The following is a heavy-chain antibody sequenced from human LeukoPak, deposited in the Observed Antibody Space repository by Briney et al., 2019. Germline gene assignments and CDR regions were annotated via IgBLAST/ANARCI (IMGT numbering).Heavy chain of an antibody. J-gene: IGHJ3*02. V-gene: IGHV3-21*01. CDR3: ARVGYSWNAFDI. CDR2: IFPSGGEI. D-gene: IGHD5-12*01. CDR1: GFTFSTFA. Sequence: GGSLRLSCAASGFTFSTFAMIWVRQPPGKGLEWVSSIFPSGGEIHYADSVRGRFTISRDNAKNSLYLQMNSLRAEDTAVYYCARVGYSWNAFDIWGQGTMVTVSS.